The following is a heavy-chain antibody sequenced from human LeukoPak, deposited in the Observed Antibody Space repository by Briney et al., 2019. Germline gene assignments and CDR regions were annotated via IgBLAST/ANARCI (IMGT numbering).Heavy chain of an antibody. J-gene: IGHJ4*02. V-gene: IGHV3-53*01. CDR2: IYSGGST. D-gene: IGHD6-13*01. Sequence: GGSLRLSCAASGFTVSSNFMNWVRQAPGKGLEWVSVIYSGGSTYYSDSVKDRFSISRDNSKNTLYLQMNSLRAEDTAVYYCARGTSSSWHNAGGYWGQGTLVTVSS. CDR1: GFTVSSNF. CDR3: ARGTSSSWHNAGGY.